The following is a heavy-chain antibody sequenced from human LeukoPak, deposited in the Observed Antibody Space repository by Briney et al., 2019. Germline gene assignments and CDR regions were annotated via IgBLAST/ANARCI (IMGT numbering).Heavy chain of an antibody. Sequence: ASVKVSCKASGYTFTSYDINWVRQAPGQGLEWMGWMNPNSGNTVYAQKFQGRVTITRNTSISTAYMELSSLRSDDTAVYYCARLIGAGRGVIRGNPSYYYYYMDVWGKGTTVTISS. CDR3: ARLIGAGRGVIRGNPSYYYYYMDV. J-gene: IGHJ6*03. CDR2: MNPNSGNT. D-gene: IGHD3-10*01. V-gene: IGHV1-8*03. CDR1: GYTFTSYD.